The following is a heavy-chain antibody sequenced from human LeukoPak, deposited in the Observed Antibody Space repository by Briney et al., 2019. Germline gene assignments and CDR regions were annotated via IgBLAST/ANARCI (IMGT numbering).Heavy chain of an antibody. J-gene: IGHJ4*02. V-gene: IGHV5-10-1*01. Sequence: GESLKISCKGSGYSFTSYWISWVRQMPGKGLEWMGRIDPSDSYTNYSPSFQDHVTISADKSISTAHLQWSSLKASDTAMYYCARHPAPSPNLDYWGQGTLVTVPS. CDR2: IDPSDSYT. CDR1: GYSFTSYW. CDR3: ARHPAPSPNLDY.